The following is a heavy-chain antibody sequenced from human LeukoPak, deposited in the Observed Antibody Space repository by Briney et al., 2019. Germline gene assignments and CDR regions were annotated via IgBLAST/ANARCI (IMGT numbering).Heavy chain of an antibody. CDR2: ITPILDIA. CDR1: GGTFSSYA. Sequence: SVKLSCKASGGTFSSYAISWVRQAPGQGLECRGGITPILDIATYAPKFKGRATITADKSTSTAYMELSSLRYEDTAVYYCAGSFHGRGATSVDYWGQGTLVTVSS. V-gene: IGHV1-69*04. D-gene: IGHD1-26*01. CDR3: AGSFHGRGATSVDY. J-gene: IGHJ4*02.